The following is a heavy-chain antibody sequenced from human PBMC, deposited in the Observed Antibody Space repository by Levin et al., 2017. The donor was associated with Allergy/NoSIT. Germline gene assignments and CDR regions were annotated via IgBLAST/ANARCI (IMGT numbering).Heavy chain of an antibody. Sequence: QAGGSLRLSCTGSGFTFGDYAMHWVRQAPGKGLEWVSSISWNSGTTGYVDSVKGRFTISRDNGKNSLFLQMNSLRAEDTAFYYCAKADYYPYYIEYWGQGTLVAVSS. D-gene: IGHD3-22*01. CDR2: ISWNSGTT. CDR3: AKADYYPYYIEY. CDR1: GFTFGDYA. V-gene: IGHV3-9*01. J-gene: IGHJ4*02.